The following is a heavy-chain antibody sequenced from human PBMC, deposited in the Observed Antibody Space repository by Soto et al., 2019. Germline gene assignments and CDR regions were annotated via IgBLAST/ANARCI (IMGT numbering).Heavy chain of an antibody. V-gene: IGHV1-3*01. D-gene: IGHD3-3*01. CDR1: GYTFNSYA. J-gene: IGHJ6*02. CDR3: ARMAYYDFWSGYQGHV. CDR2: INAGNGNT. Sequence: EASVKVSCKASGYTFNSYAMHWVRQAPGQRLEWMGWINAGNGNTKYSQKFQGRVTITRDTSASTAYMELSSLRSEDTAVYYCARMAYYDFWSGYQGHVWGQGTTVTVSS.